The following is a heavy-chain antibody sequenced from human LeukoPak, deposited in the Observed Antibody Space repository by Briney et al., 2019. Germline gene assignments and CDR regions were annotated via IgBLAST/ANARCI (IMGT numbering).Heavy chain of an antibody. J-gene: IGHJ4*02. Sequence: GGSLRLSCAASGFTFSSYWMHWVRQAPGKGLVWVSRINSDGSSTSYADSVKGRFTISRGNAKNTLYLQMNSLRAEDTAVYYCARGSMTTVTTYWGQGTLVTVSS. CDR1: GFTFSSYW. CDR3: ARGSMTTVTTY. V-gene: IGHV3-74*01. D-gene: IGHD4-17*01. CDR2: INSDGSST.